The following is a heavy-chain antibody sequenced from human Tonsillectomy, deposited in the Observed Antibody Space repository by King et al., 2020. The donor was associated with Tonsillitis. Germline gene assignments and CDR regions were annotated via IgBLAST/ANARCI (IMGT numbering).Heavy chain of an antibody. V-gene: IGHV1-69*01. Sequence: VQLVESGAEVKEPGSSVKVSCKASGGPFSKFAISCVRQAPGQGLEWMGGFIPFFRTANYAQKFQGRFTITADESTTTAFMELSSLSSEDTAVYYCARDGRGHFDYWGQGTLVTVSS. CDR1: GGPFSKFA. CDR2: FIPFFRTA. D-gene: IGHD3-10*01. CDR3: ARDGRGHFDY. J-gene: IGHJ4*02.